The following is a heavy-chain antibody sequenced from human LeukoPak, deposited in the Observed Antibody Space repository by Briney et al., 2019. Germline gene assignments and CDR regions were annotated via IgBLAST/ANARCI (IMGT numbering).Heavy chain of an antibody. D-gene: IGHD1-7*01. CDR2: IYHSGST. Sequence: PSETLSHTCTVSGYSISSGYYWGWIRQPPGKGLEWIGSIYHSGSTYYNPSLKSRVTISVDTSKNQFSLKLSSVTAADTAVYYCASFTLTNWNYGFDYWGQGTLVTVSS. J-gene: IGHJ4*02. CDR3: ASFTLTNWNYGFDY. V-gene: IGHV4-38-2*02. CDR1: GYSISSGYY.